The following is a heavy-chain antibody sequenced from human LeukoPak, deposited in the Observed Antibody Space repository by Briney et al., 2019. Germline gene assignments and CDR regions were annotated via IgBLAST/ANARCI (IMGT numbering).Heavy chain of an antibody. CDR3: VSYDFWSGSMFDY. J-gene: IGHJ4*02. Sequence: SETLSLTCAVYGGSFSGYYWSWIRQPPGKGLEWIGEINHSGSTNYNPSLKSRVTISVDTSKNQFSLKLSSVTAADTAVYYCVSYDFWSGSMFDYWGQGTLVTVSS. D-gene: IGHD3-3*01. CDR2: INHSGST. CDR1: GGSFSGYY. V-gene: IGHV4-34*01.